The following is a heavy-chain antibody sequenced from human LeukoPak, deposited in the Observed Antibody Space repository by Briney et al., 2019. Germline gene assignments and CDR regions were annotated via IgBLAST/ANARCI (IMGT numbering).Heavy chain of an antibody. J-gene: IGHJ4*02. CDR2: IYYSGST. Sequence: SETLSLTCTVSGGSISSYYWSWIRQPPGKGLEWIGYIYYSGSTNYNPSLKSRVTISVDTSKNQFSLKLSSVTAADTAVYYCARGSAMARGYFDYWGQGTLVTVSS. CDR1: GGSISSYY. V-gene: IGHV4-59*08. CDR3: ARGSAMARGYFDY. D-gene: IGHD5-18*01.